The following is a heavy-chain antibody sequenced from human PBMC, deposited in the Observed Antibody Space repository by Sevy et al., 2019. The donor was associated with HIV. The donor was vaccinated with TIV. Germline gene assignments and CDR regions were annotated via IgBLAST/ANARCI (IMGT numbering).Heavy chain of an antibody. V-gene: IGHV3-7*03. D-gene: IGHD3-9*01. J-gene: IGHJ4*02. CDR3: ARAFDWLLYYFDY. CDR1: GFTFSSYW. CDR2: IKQDGSWK. Sequence: GGSLRLSCAASGFTFSSYWMSWVRQAPGKGLEWVANIKQDGSWKYYVDSVKGRFTISRDNAKNSLYLQMNSLRAEDTAVYYCARAFDWLLYYFDYWGQGTLVTVSS.